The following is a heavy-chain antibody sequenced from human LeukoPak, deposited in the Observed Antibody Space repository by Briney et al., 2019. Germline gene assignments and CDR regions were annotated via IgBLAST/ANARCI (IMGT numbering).Heavy chain of an antibody. Sequence: ASVKVSCKASGYTFTGYYMRWVRQAPGQGLEWMGWINPNSGGTNYAQKFQGRVTMTRDTSISTAYMELSRLRSDDTAVYYCASSDYGESTLDYWGQGTLVTVSS. CDR3: ASSDYGESTLDY. V-gene: IGHV1-2*02. J-gene: IGHJ4*02. D-gene: IGHD4-17*01. CDR1: GYTFTGYY. CDR2: INPNSGGT.